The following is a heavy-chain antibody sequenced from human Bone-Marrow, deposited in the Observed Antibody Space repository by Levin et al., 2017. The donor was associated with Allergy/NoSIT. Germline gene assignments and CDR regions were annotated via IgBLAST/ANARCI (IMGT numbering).Heavy chain of an antibody. CDR3: SKEGGPYLSYLGAMDV. J-gene: IGHJ6*02. CDR1: GFPFHNYD. V-gene: IGHV3-23*01. D-gene: IGHD3-16*01. Sequence: GGSLRLSCVASGFPFHNYDLRWARQAPGKGLEWVSSISHNGENTYYADSVKGRFTISRDNPKATVYLQMNSLRAEDTAVYYCSKEGGPYLSYLGAMDVWGQGTTVTVSS. CDR2: ISHNGENT.